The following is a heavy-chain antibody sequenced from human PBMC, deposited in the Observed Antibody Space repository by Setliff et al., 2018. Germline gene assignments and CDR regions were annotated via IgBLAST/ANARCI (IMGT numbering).Heavy chain of an antibody. CDR1: GMSITSYY. Sequence: SETLSLTCSVSGMSITSYYWSWIRQSPGRGLEWIGDIYYTGSTTYSPSLKSRVTISPDTSKNQFHLTVNSVTAADTAVYYCARALRSPLGGTAFVPIHFDPWGQGILVTVSS. CDR3: ARALRSPLGGTAFVPIHFDP. D-gene: IGHD3-16*01. V-gene: IGHV4-59*01. J-gene: IGHJ5*02. CDR2: IYYTGST.